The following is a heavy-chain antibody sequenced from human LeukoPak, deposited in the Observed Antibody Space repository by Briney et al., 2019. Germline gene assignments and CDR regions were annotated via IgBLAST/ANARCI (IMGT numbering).Heavy chain of an antibody. D-gene: IGHD3-10*02. J-gene: IGHJ4*02. CDR1: GGTFSSYA. Sequence: SVKVSCKATGGTFSSYAISWVRQAPGQGIGWMGWIIPIFGTANYAQKFQGRVTITTDESTSTAYMELSSLRSEDTAVYYCARDGLFGDQWLPSHGYWGQRTLVTVSS. V-gene: IGHV1-69*05. CDR3: ARDGLFGDQWLPSHGY. CDR2: IIPIFGTA.